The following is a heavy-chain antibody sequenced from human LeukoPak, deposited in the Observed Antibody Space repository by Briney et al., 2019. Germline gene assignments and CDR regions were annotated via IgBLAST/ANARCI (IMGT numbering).Heavy chain of an antibody. CDR2: INPNSGGT. J-gene: IGHJ5*02. Sequence: ASVKVSCKASGYSFTGYYIHWVRQAPGQGLEWMGWINPNSGGTNYAQKFQGRVTMTRDTSISTAYMELSRLRSDDTAVFYCARVIAEPQDIVVVPAEYNWFDPWGQGTLVTVSS. CDR3: ARVIAEPQDIVVVPAEYNWFDP. CDR1: GYSFTGYY. D-gene: IGHD2-2*01. V-gene: IGHV1-2*02.